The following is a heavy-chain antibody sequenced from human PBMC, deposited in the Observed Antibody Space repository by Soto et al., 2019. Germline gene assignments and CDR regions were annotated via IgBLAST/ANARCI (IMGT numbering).Heavy chain of an antibody. CDR3: ASGKIYNFDY. Sequence: QLQLQESGPGLVKPSETLSLTCTVSGGSISSGSYYWGWIRQPPGKGLEWIGSIYYSGNTYYNPSLKSRVTISVDTSKNQFSLKLSSVTAADTAVYYCASGKIYNFDYWGQGTLVTVSS. J-gene: IGHJ4*02. V-gene: IGHV4-39*01. CDR2: IYYSGNT. CDR1: GGSISSGSYY. D-gene: IGHD5-12*01.